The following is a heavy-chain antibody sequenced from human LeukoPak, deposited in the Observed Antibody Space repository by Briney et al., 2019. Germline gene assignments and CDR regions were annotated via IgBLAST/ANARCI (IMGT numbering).Heavy chain of an antibody. Sequence: ASVKVSCKASGYTFINHAIHWVRQAPGQRLEWMGWINIGNGNTKYSQNFQGRITITRDTSATTAYMDLSSLRSEDTAMYYCARSEYLDYWGQGTLVTVSS. V-gene: IGHV1-3*04. CDR2: INIGNGNT. J-gene: IGHJ4*02. CDR1: GYTFINHA. CDR3: ARSEYLDY.